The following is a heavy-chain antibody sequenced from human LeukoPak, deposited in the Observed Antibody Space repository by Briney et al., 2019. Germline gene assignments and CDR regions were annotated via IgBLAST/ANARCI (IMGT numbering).Heavy chain of an antibody. J-gene: IGHJ4*02. D-gene: IGHD3-22*01. CDR2: IYYSGST. V-gene: IGHV4-39*01. CDR1: GGSISSSSYY. Sequence: SETLSLTCTVSGGSISSSSYYWGWIRQPPGKGLEWTGSIYYSGSTYYNPSLKSRVTISVDTSKNQFSLKLSSVTAADTAVYYCARRRGYEYDSSGYSLYFDYWGQGTLVTVSS. CDR3: ARRRGYEYDSSGYSLYFDY.